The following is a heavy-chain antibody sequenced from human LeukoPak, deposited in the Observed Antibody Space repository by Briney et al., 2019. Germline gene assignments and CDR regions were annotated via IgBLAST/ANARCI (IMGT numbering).Heavy chain of an antibody. CDR1: GGSISTYL. V-gene: IGHV4-59*01. Sequence: PSETLSLTCTVSGGSISTYLWSWIRQPPAKGLEGIGYIYSSGNTNYNPSLKSRVTISVDRSKNQFSLKLSSVTAADTAVYYCARTLSWSFYSDYWGQGTLVTVSS. CDR2: IYSSGNT. CDR3: ARTLSWSFYSDY. J-gene: IGHJ4*02. D-gene: IGHD3-10*01.